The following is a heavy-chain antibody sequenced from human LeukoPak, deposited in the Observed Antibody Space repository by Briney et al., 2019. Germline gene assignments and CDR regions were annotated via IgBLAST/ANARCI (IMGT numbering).Heavy chain of an antibody. D-gene: IGHD4-17*01. V-gene: IGHV3-30-3*01. J-gene: IGHJ4*02. CDR3: ARGLYGDTPLDY. CDR2: ISHDGGNK. Sequence: GGSLRLSCAASGFTFSSSAMHWVRQAPGKGLEWVALISHDGGNKFYADSEKGRFTISRDNSKNTLYLQMDSLRTEDTAVYYCARGLYGDTPLDYWGQGTLVTVSS. CDR1: GFTFSSSA.